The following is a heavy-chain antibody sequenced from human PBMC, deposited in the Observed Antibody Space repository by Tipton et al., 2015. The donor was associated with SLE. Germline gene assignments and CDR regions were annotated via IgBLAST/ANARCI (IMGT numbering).Heavy chain of an antibody. D-gene: IGHD3-10*01. J-gene: IGHJ4*02. CDR3: ATAPYYYGSGGQYFDY. CDR2: IYYSGST. Sequence: TLSLTCTVSGGSISSYYWSWIRQPPGKGLEWIGYIYYSGSTNYNPSLKSRVTISVDTSKNQFSLKLSSVTAADPAVYYCATAPYYYGSGGQYFDYWGQGTLVTVSS. V-gene: IGHV4-59*01. CDR1: GGSISSYY.